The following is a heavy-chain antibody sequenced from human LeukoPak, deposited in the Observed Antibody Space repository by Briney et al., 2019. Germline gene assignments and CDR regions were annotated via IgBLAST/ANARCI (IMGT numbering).Heavy chain of an antibody. CDR3: ATDLTGSGSTTEFDY. D-gene: IGHD1-26*01. Sequence: ASVKVSCKVSGYTHTELSMHWVRQAPGKGLEWMGGFDPEDGETIYAQKFQGRVTMTEDTSTDTAYMELSSLRSEDTAVYYCATDLTGSGSTTEFDYWGQGTLVTVSS. V-gene: IGHV1-24*01. CDR2: FDPEDGET. CDR1: GYTHTELS. J-gene: IGHJ4*02.